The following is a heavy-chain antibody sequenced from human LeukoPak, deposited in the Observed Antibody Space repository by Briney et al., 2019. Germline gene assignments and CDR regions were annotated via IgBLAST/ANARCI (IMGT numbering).Heavy chain of an antibody. CDR2: ISGSGGST. D-gene: IGHD2-2*01. CDR3: AKEVDIVVVPAAPPDY. CDR1: GFTFSSYA. Sequence: GGSLRLSCAASGFTFSSYAMSWVRQAPGKGLEWVSAISGSGGSTYYADSVKGRFTISRDNSKNTLYLQMNSLRAEDTAVYYCAKEVDIVVVPAAPPDYWGQGTLVTVSS. V-gene: IGHV3-23*01. J-gene: IGHJ4*02.